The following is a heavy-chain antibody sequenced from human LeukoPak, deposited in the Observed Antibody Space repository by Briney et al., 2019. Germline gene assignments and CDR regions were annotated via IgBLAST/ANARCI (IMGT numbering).Heavy chain of an antibody. D-gene: IGHD4-17*01. CDR2: IKSKTDGGTT. Sequence: GGSLRLSCAASGFTFSSYAMHWVRQAPGKGLEWVGRIKSKTDGGTTDYAAPVKGRFTISRDDSKNTLYLQMNSLKTEDTAVYYCTSDYGDYDYWGQGTLVTVSS. CDR1: GFTFSSYA. J-gene: IGHJ4*02. V-gene: IGHV3-15*07. CDR3: TSDYGDYDY.